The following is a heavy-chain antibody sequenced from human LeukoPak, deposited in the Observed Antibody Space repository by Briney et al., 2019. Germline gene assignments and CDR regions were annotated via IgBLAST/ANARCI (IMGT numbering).Heavy chain of an antibody. CDR3: ARPKGLLADRDAFDI. V-gene: IGHV1-46*01. CDR1: GYSFIRYH. D-gene: IGHD3-22*01. CDR2: LKLYDGSI. J-gene: IGHJ3*02. Sequence: ASVKVSCKASGYSFIRYHIHWVRQAPGQGLEWMGVLKLYDGSISHAQKFQGRVTMASDTSTSTVYMELSSLRSEDTAVYYCARPKGLLADRDAFDIWGQGTMVTVSS.